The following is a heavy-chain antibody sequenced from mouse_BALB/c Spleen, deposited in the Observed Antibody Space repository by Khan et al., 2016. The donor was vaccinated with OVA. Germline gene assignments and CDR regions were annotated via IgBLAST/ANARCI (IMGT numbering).Heavy chain of an antibody. CDR2: IDPFNGGS. V-gene: IGHV1-31*01. D-gene: IGHD1-1*01. J-gene: IGHJ3*01. CDR1: GYSFTSYY. CDR3: TRLGSTSWFAY. Sequence: VQLQQSGPELMKPGASVKISCKASGYSFTSYYIHWVKQSHGKTLEWIGYIDPFNGGSTYNQKFKGKATLTVDKSSSTAYMHLSSLTSEDSAIYDCTRLGSTSWFAYWGQGTLVTVSA.